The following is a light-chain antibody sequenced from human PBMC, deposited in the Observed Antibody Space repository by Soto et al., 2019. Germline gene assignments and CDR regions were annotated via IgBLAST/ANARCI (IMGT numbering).Light chain of an antibody. CDR3: LQHNSLPFT. J-gene: IGKJ3*01. CDR1: QDIGDD. V-gene: IGKV1-17*02. CDR2: ASS. Sequence: DTQMTQSPSSLSASVGDRVTITCRASQDIGDDLDWFQQKPGKAPKRLIYASSGLQSGAPARFSGSGSGTEFALTISNLYPEDFATYYCLQHNSLPFTFGPGTKVDVK.